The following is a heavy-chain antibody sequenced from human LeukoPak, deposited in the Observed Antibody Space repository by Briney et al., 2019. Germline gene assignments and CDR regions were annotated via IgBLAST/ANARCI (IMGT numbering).Heavy chain of an antibody. J-gene: IGHJ4*02. CDR2: QSYSGTT. CDR1: GGSMNNDY. CDR3: ARDPFD. V-gene: IGHV4-59*01. Sequence: SETLSLTCTVSGGSMNNDYWRWVRQPPGKGLEWIGYQSYSGTTKYNPSFKSRVTISVDTSKNLFSLKLTSVTAADTAVYYCARDPFDWGQGTLVIVSS.